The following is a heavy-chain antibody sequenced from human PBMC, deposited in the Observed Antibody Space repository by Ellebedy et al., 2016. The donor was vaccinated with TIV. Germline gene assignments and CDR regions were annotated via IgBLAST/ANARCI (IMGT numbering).Heavy chain of an antibody. CDR2: TRNKANSYTT. D-gene: IGHD6-19*01. Sequence: GESLKISXAASGFTFSDHYMDWVRQAPGKGLEWVGRTRNKANSYTTEYAASVKGRFTISRDDSKNSLYLQMNSLKTEDTAVYYCARRLAVAGTTGGMDVWGQGTTVTVSS. CDR3: ARRLAVAGTTGGMDV. J-gene: IGHJ6*02. CDR1: GFTFSDHY. V-gene: IGHV3-72*01.